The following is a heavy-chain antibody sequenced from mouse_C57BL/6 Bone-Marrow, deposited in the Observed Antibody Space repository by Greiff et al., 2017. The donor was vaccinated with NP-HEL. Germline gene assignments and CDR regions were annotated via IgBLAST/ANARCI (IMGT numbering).Heavy chain of an antibody. CDR2: IDPSDSYT. J-gene: IGHJ2*01. CDR3: ASLGTTVEARYYFDY. Sequence: QVHVKQSGAELVKPGASVKLSCKASGYTFTSYWMQWVKQRPGQGLEWIGEIDPSDSYTNYNQKFKGKATLTVDTSSSTAYMQLSSLTSEDSAVYYCASLGTTVEARYYFDYWGQGTTLTVSS. V-gene: IGHV1-50*01. D-gene: IGHD1-1*01. CDR1: GYTFTSYW.